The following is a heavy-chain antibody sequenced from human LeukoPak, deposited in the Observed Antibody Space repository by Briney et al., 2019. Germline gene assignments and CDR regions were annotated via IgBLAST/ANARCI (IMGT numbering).Heavy chain of an antibody. D-gene: IGHD2-15*01. CDR3: ARTQDSRDWFDP. V-gene: IGHV1-2*02. Sequence: ASVKVSCKASGYTFTGYYIHWVRQAPGLGPEWMGWINPNNGGTDYAQKFQGRVTVTRDTSISTAYMELYSLRSDDTAVYYCARTQDSRDWFDPWGQGTLVTVSS. J-gene: IGHJ5*02. CDR2: INPNNGGT. CDR1: GYTFTGYY.